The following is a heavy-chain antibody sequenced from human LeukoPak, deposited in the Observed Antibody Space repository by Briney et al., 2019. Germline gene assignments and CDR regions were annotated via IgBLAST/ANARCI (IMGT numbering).Heavy chain of an antibody. CDR2: IHPNSGGT. V-gene: IGHV1-2*02. Sequence: ASVKVSCKASGYTFTGYYIHWVRQAPGQGLEWMGWIHPNSGGTNYAQKFQGRVTVTRDTSITTAYMELSRLISDDTAVYYCARQISSAYYYWGQGTLLTVSS. J-gene: IGHJ4*02. D-gene: IGHD3-22*01. CDR3: ARQISSAYYY. CDR1: GYTFTGYY.